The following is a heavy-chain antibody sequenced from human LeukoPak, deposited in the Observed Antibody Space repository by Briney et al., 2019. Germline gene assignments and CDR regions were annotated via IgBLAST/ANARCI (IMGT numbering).Heavy chain of an antibody. V-gene: IGHV3-21*01. CDR2: IRGGSTYI. J-gene: IGHJ4*02. D-gene: IGHD3-10*01. Sequence: GGCLRLSCAASGFTFSNYNMNWVSQAPGKGLEWVSSIRGGSTYIYYADSAKGRFTISRDNGENSLYLQMHSLRVEDPGVYYCARAYGSGSSHMANCWGQGTLVTVSS. CDR1: GFTFSNYN. CDR3: ARAYGSGSSHMANC.